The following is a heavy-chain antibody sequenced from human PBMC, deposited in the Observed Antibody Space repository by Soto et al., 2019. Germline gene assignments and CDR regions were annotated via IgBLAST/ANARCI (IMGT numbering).Heavy chain of an antibody. V-gene: IGHV1-8*01. CDR2: MNPNSGNT. CDR1: GYTFTSYD. CDR3: TRGADP. Sequence: ASVKVSCKASGYTFTSYDINWVRQATGQGLEWVGWMNPNSGNTGYAQSLQGRVTLTRDTSTSTAYVELSSLRSEDTAVYYCTRGADPWGQGTLVTVSS. J-gene: IGHJ5*02.